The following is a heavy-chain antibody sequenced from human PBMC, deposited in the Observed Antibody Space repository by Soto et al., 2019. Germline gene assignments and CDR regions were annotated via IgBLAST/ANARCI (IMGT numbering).Heavy chain of an antibody. D-gene: IGHD6-19*01. CDR1: GGSISSSSYY. CDR2: IYYSGST. J-gene: IGHJ5*02. V-gene: IGHV4-39*01. CDR3: ARCFKYSICWAVRSNWLDP. Sequence: SETLSLTCTVSGGSISSSSYYWGWIRQPPGKGLEWIGSIYYSGSTYYNPSLKSRVTISVDTSKNQFSLKLSSVTAADTAVYYCARCFKYSICWAVRSNWLDPWCQGTLVTVSS.